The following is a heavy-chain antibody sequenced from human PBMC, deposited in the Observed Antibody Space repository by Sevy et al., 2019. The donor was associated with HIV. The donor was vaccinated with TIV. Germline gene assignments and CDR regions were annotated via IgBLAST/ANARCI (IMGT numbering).Heavy chain of an antibody. CDR2: FYHSGST. CDR3: ARVAAY. CDR1: GYSISSGYQ. V-gene: IGHV4-38-2*01. Sequence: SETLSLTCAVSGYSISSGYQWGLLRQPPGKGLGWIGTFYHSGSTYYNPSLKSRVTISVDTSKNQFSLKVNSMTAADTAVYFCARVAAYWGQGILVTVSS. J-gene: IGHJ4*02. D-gene: IGHD6-25*01.